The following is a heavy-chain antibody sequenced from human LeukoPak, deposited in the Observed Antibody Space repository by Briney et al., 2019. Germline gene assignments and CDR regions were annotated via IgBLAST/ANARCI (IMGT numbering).Heavy chain of an antibody. CDR2: IYYSGST. J-gene: IGHJ3*01. D-gene: IGHD3-22*01. CDR1: GGSISSYF. V-gene: IGHV4-39*01. Sequence: SETLSLTCTVSGGSISSYFWGWIRQPPGKGLEWIGTIYYSGSTYYHPSLKSRVTISVDTSKNQFSLKLNSVTAADTAVYYCAVAGVRYYDSSGLYAFDFWGQGTMVTVPS. CDR3: AVAGVRYYDSSGLYAFDF.